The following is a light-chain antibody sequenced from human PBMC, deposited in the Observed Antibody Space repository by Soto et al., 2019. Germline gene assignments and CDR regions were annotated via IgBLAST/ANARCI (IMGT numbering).Light chain of an antibody. CDR1: QSVTNTY. Sequence: IVLTQSPGTLSLSPGERATLSCRASQSVTNTYLAWYQQKPGQAPRLLIYGASTRATGIPDRFSGSGSGTDFTLTISRLEPEDFAVYYCQHYHESPRTFGQGTKV. CDR2: GAS. J-gene: IGKJ1*01. V-gene: IGKV3-20*01. CDR3: QHYHESPRT.